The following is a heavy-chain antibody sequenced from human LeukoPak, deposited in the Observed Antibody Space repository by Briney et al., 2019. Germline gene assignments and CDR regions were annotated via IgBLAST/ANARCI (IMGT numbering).Heavy chain of an antibody. Sequence: PPETLSLTCAVYGGSFSGYYWSWIRQPPGKGLEWIGEINHSGSTNYNPSLKSRVTISVDTSKNQFSLKLSSVTAADTAVYYCAGGIASDFYYYYGMDVWGQGTTVTVSS. J-gene: IGHJ6*02. D-gene: IGHD6-25*01. CDR1: GGSFSGYY. V-gene: IGHV4-34*01. CDR2: INHSGST. CDR3: AGGIASDFYYYYGMDV.